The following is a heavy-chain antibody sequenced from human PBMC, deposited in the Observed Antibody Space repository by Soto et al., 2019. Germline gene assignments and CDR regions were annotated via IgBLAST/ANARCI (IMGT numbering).Heavy chain of an antibody. J-gene: IGHJ5*02. V-gene: IGHV4-39*01. Sequence: SETLSLTCSASGGSITSSSHFWGWVRQPPGKGLEWIGTIYFTGNTYYTPSLKSRLTMSIDTSKNEFSLRLNSVTAADSAVYYCAGQTFTIAAASYGRSNWFDPWGPGTLVTVSS. D-gene: IGHD6-25*01. CDR2: IYFTGNT. CDR1: GGSITSSSHF. CDR3: AGQTFTIAAASYGRSNWFDP.